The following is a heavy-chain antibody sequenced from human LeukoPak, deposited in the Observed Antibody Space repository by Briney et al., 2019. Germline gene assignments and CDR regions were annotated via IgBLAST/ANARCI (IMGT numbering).Heavy chain of an antibody. CDR1: GYTFSDYY. Sequence: ASVKVSCKTSGYTFSDYYMHWVRQAPGQGLEWMGWINPNSGGTNYAQKFQGRVTMTRDTSISTAYMELRRLRSDDTAVYYCARVPLGVHYYDSSGYYHFDYWGQGALVTVSS. D-gene: IGHD3-22*01. J-gene: IGHJ4*02. CDR3: ARVPLGVHYYDSSGYYHFDY. CDR2: INPNSGGT. V-gene: IGHV1-2*02.